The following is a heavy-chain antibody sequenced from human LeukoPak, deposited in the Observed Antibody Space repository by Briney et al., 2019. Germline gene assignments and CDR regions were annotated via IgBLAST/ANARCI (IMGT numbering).Heavy chain of an antibody. Sequence: ASVKVSCKASGGTFSSYAISWVRQAPGQGLEWMGGIIPIFGTANYAQKFQGRVTITTDESTSTAYMELSSLRSEDTAVYYCARRAIAAFAFDYWGQGTLATVSS. D-gene: IGHD6-6*01. V-gene: IGHV1-69*05. CDR2: IIPIFGTA. CDR3: ARRAIAAFAFDY. CDR1: GGTFSSYA. J-gene: IGHJ4*02.